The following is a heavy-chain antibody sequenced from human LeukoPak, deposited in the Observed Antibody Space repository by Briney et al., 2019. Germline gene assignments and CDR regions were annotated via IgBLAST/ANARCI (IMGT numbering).Heavy chain of an antibody. CDR3: AKDLSSSGWLQGWFDP. D-gene: IGHD6-19*01. CDR2: ISGSGGST. Sequence: PGASLRLSCAASGFIFSSYAMSWVRQAPGKGLEWVSAISGSGGSTYYADSVKGRFTISRDNSKNTLYLQMNSLRAEDTAVYYCAKDLSSSGWLQGWFDPWGQGTLVTVSS. V-gene: IGHV3-23*01. CDR1: GFIFSSYA. J-gene: IGHJ5*02.